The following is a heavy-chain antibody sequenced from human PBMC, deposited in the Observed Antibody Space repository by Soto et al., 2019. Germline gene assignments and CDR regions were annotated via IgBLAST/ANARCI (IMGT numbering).Heavy chain of an antibody. V-gene: IGHV5-51*01. CDR1: GYTFTNYW. Sequence: GESLKISCKGSGYTFTNYWIGWVRQMPGKGLEWMGIIYPGDSDTKYNPSFQGQVTISADKSITTTYLRWTSLEASDTAIYYCAASIFYYGMDVWGQGTTVTVSS. J-gene: IGHJ6*02. CDR2: IYPGDSDT. CDR3: AASIFYYGMDV.